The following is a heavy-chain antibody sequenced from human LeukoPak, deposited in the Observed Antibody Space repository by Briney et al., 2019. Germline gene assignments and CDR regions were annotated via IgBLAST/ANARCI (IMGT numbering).Heavy chain of an antibody. Sequence: PSETLSLTCTVSGDSLSPYYWSWIRQSPGKGLEWIGYIYYSGGTNYSPSLRSRITISIDTSKNQFSLNLSSVTAADTAVYYCARGTVTTTSFWFDPWGQGTLVTVSS. CDR2: IYYSGGT. CDR1: GDSLSPYY. J-gene: IGHJ5*02. CDR3: ARGTVTTTSFWFDP. D-gene: IGHD4-11*01. V-gene: IGHV4-59*01.